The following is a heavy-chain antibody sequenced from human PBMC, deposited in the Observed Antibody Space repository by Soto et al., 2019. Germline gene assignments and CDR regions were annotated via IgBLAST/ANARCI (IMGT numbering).Heavy chain of an antibody. CDR3: AKDYGYYYDSSGYSPDY. D-gene: IGHD3-22*01. Sequence: GSLRLSCAASGFTFSSYAMSWVRQAPGKGLEWVSAISGSGGSTYYADSVKGRFTISRDNSKNTLYLQMNSLRAEDTAVYYCAKDYGYYYDSSGYSPDYWGQGTLVTVSS. J-gene: IGHJ4*02. V-gene: IGHV3-23*01. CDR1: GFTFSSYA. CDR2: ISGSGGST.